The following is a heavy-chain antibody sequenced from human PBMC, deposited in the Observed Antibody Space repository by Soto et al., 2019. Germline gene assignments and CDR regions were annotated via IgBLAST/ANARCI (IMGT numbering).Heavy chain of an antibody. CDR3: ARGIAAAGFDY. CDR1: GGSFSGYY. Sequence: QVQLQQWGAGLLKPSETLSLTCAVYGGSFSGYYWSWIHQPPGKGLEWIGEINHSGSTNYNPSLKSRVTISVDTSKNQFSLKLSSVTAADTAVYYCARGIAAAGFDYWGRGTLVTVSS. D-gene: IGHD6-13*01. J-gene: IGHJ4*02. V-gene: IGHV4-34*01. CDR2: INHSGST.